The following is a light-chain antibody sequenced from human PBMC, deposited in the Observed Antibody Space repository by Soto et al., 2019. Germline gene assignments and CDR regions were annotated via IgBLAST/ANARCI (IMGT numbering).Light chain of an antibody. CDR1: QGSSTY. J-gene: IGKJ4*01. CDR3: QKYNSAPLT. CDR2: AAS. Sequence: DVQMTQSPSSLSASVGDRVSITCRASQGSSTYLAWYQQKPGKVPKLLICAASTLQSGVPSRFSGSGSGTDFTLTISSLQPEEVATYYCQKYNSAPLTFGGGTKVEI. V-gene: IGKV1-27*01.